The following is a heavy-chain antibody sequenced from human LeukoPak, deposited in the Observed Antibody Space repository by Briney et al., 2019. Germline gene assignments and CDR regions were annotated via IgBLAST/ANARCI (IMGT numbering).Heavy chain of an antibody. Sequence: ASVKVSCKASGGIFSSYAISWVRQAPGQGLEWMGRIIPILGIANYAQKFQGRVTITADKSTSTAYMELSSLRSEDTAVYYCAREALTMVRGVNPYYYYGMDVWGQGTTVTVSS. CDR3: AREALTMVRGVNPYYYYGMDV. CDR1: GGIFSSYA. V-gene: IGHV1-69*04. CDR2: IIPILGIA. D-gene: IGHD3-10*01. J-gene: IGHJ6*02.